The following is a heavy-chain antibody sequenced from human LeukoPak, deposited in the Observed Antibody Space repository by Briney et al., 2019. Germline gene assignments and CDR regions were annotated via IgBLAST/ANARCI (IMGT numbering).Heavy chain of an antibody. CDR2: IYYSGST. Sequence: GSLRLSCAASGFTFSDYYMSWIRQPPGKGLEWIGYIYYSGSTNYNPSLKSRVTISVDTSKNQFSLKLSSVTAADTAVYYCARHRMVRGVMRYYFDYWGQGTLVTVSS. J-gene: IGHJ4*02. CDR3: ARHRMVRGVMRYYFDY. V-gene: IGHV4-59*08. CDR1: GFTFSDYY. D-gene: IGHD3-10*01.